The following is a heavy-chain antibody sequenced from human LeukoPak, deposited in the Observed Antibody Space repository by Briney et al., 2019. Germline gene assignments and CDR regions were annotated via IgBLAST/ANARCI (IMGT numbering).Heavy chain of an antibody. J-gene: IGHJ4*02. Sequence: GASVKVSCKASGYTFTSYGISWVRQAPGQGLEWMGWISAYNGNTNYAQKLQGRVTMTTDTSTSTAYMELRSLRSDDTAVYYCARETSQGWELPGGYYFDYWGQGTLVTVSS. D-gene: IGHD1-26*01. CDR3: ARETSQGWELPGGYYFDY. CDR2: ISAYNGNT. V-gene: IGHV1-18*01. CDR1: GYTFTSYG.